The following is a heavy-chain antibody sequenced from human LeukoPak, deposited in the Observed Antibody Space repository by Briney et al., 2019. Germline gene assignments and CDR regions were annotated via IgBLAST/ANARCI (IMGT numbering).Heavy chain of an antibody. CDR3: AKLSGSFPFDY. CDR2: ISGSVGST. V-gene: IGHV3-23*01. Sequence: GGPLRLSCVASGFTFSSYAMSWVRQATGKGLEWVSAISGSVGSTFYADSVKGRFTISRDNSKNTLYLQMNSLRAEDTAVYYCAKLSGSFPFDYWGQGTLVTVSS. J-gene: IGHJ4*02. CDR1: GFTFSSYA. D-gene: IGHD1-26*01.